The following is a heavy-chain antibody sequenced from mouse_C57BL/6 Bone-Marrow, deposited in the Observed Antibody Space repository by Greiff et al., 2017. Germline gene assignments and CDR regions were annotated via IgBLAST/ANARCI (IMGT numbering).Heavy chain of an antibody. J-gene: IGHJ2*01. D-gene: IGHD1-1*01. CDR1: GYTFTSYG. CDR2: IYPRSGNT. Sequence: QVQLQQSGAELARPGASVKLSCKASGYTFTSYGISWVKQRTGQGLEWIGEIYPRSGNTYYNEKFKGKDTLTADKSSSTAYMELRSLTSEDSAVYFCARGPHYYYGSSYFDYWGQGTTLTVSS. V-gene: IGHV1-81*01. CDR3: ARGPHYYYGSSYFDY.